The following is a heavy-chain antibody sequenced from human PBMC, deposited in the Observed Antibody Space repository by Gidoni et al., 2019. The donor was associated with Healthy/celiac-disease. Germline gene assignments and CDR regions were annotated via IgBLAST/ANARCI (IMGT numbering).Heavy chain of an antibody. D-gene: IGHD2-2*01. J-gene: IGHJ5*02. CDR1: GVTFSSYA. CDR2: IIPIFGTA. Sequence: QVQLVQSGAEVKKPGSSVKVSCMSSGVTFSSYAISWVRQAPGQGLEWMGGIIPIFGTANYAQKFQGRVTITADESTSTAYMELSSLRSEDTAVYYCARDHGYCSSTSCYTGWFDPWGQGTLVTVSS. CDR3: ARDHGYCSSTSCYTGWFDP. V-gene: IGHV1-69*01.